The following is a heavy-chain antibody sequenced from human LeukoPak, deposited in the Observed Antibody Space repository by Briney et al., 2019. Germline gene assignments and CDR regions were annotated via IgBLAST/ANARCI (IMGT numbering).Heavy chain of an antibody. D-gene: IGHD4-11*01. CDR3: ARGLPLTTVTHYFDY. V-gene: IGHV4-34*01. J-gene: IGHJ4*02. Sequence: SETLPLTCAVYGVSFSGYYWSWIRQPPGKGLEWIGEINHSGSTNYNPSLKSRVTISVDTSKNQFSLKLSSVTAADTAVYYCARGLPLTTVTHYFDYWGQGTLVTVSS. CDR2: INHSGST. CDR1: GVSFSGYY.